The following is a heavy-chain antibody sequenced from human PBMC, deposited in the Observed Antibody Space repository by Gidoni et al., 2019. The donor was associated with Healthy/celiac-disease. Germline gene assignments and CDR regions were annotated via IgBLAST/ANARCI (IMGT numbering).Heavy chain of an antibody. CDR3: ARGSGSSLFDY. CDR2: IIPIFGTA. CDR1: GGTFSSYA. V-gene: IGHV1-69*01. Sequence: QLQLGQSGAGVRKPGASVKVSCKAAGGTFSSYANGWVRQAPGQGLKWMGGIIPIFGTANYAQKFQCRVTITADESTSTAYMELSSLRSEDTAVYYCARGSGSSLFDYWGQGTLVTVSS. J-gene: IGHJ4*02. D-gene: IGHD6-13*01.